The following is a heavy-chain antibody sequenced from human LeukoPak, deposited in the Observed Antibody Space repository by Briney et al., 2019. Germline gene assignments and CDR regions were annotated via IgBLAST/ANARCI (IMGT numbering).Heavy chain of an antibody. J-gene: IGHJ5*01. CDR3: AKLKGQVTTWDS. D-gene: IGHD2-21*02. CDR1: GFIFSNNY. CDR2: IWPDGSEK. Sequence: GSLRLSCAASGFIFSNNYMSWVRQAPGRGLEWLATIWPDGSEKRYVDSLRGRVTISRDNVERSLYLQMNSLRAEDTAVYYCAKLKGQVTTWDSWGLGIRVTVSS. V-gene: IGHV3-7*03.